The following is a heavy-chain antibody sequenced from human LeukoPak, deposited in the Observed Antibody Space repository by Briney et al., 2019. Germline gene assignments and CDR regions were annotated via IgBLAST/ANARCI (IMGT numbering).Heavy chain of an antibody. J-gene: IGHJ5*02. CDR2: IYYSGST. Sequence: SETLSPTCTVSGGSISSGGYYWSWIRQHPGKGLEWIGYIYYSGSTYYNPSLKSRVTISVDTSKNQFSLKLSSVTAADTAVCYCARDGPGSRSWYWFDPWGQGTLVTVSS. CDR3: ARDGPGSRSWYWFDP. CDR1: GGSISSGGYY. D-gene: IGHD6-13*01. V-gene: IGHV4-31*03.